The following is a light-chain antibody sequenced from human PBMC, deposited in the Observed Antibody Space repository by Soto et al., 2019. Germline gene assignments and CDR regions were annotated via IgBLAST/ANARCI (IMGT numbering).Light chain of an antibody. CDR3: QQSLGIPYT. V-gene: IGKV1-39*01. Sequence: DIQMTQSPSALSASVGDRVTITWRASQTISTYLNWYQQKPGKAPKLLIYAASTLQSGVPSRFSGSGSGTDFTLTISSLQPEDFATYYCQQSLGIPYTFGQGTRLEIK. J-gene: IGKJ2*01. CDR1: QTISTY. CDR2: AAS.